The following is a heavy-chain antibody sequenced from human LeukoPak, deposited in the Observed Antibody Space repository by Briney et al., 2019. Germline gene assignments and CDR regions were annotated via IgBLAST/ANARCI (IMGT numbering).Heavy chain of an antibody. J-gene: IGHJ4*02. V-gene: IGHV1-69*01. Sequence: SVKVSCKASGGTFSTYAISWVRQAPGQGLEWMGGIIPLFGTASYAQKFQGRVTITADESTSTAYMELSSLRSDDTALYYCARGRQGYCGGGRCYICQFWGQGTLVTVSS. D-gene: IGHD2-15*01. CDR2: IIPLFGTA. CDR3: ARGRQGYCGGGRCYICQF. CDR1: GGTFSTYA.